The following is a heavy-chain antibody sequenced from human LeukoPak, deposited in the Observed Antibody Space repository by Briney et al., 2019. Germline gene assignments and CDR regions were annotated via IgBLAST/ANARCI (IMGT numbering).Heavy chain of an antibody. Sequence: PGGSLRLSCIVSGFTFGDYAMSWVRQAPGKGLEWVGRIKSKIDGGTTNYAAPVKGRFTISRDDSKNTLYLQMNSLKTEDTAVYYCTTRYGGTLDAFDIWGQGTMVTVSS. D-gene: IGHD4-23*01. V-gene: IGHV3-15*01. J-gene: IGHJ3*02. CDR2: IKSKIDGGTT. CDR3: TTRYGGTLDAFDI. CDR1: GFTFGDYA.